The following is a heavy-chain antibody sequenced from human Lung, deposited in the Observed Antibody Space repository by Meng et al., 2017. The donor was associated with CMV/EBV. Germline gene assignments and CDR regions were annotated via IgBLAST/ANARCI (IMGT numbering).Heavy chain of an antibody. V-gene: IGHV1-46*01. CDR3: ARAPWAYCTKTSCYGFDP. Sequence: VXXSCKXSGYTFTNYYMHWVRQAPGQGLEWMGIINPSGGSTNYAQKFQGRVTMTRDTSTSTVYMELSSLRSEDTAMYYCARAPWAYCTKTSCYGFDPWGQGTQVTVSS. CDR1: GYTFTNYY. J-gene: IGHJ5*02. CDR2: INPSGGST. D-gene: IGHD2-2*01.